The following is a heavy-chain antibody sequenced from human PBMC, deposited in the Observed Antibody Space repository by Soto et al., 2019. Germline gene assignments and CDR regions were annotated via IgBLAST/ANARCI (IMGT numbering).Heavy chain of an antibody. D-gene: IGHD1-26*01. V-gene: IGHV3-30-3*01. CDR2: TSYDGSSK. CDR3: ARAPRRIWDPFDY. J-gene: IGHJ4*02. CDR1: VFTFSTYA. Sequence: GGSLVVSCASSVFTFSTYAMHWVRQAPGKGLEWVAVTSYDGSSKYYADSVKGRFTISRDNSKNTLYLQMNSLRAEDTAVYYCARAPRRIWDPFDYWGQGTLVTVSS.